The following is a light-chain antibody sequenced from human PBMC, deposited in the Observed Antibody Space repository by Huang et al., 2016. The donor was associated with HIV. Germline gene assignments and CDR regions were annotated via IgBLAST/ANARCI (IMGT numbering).Light chain of an antibody. CDR2: GAS. J-gene: IGKJ1*01. Sequence: EIEMTQSPVTLSVSPGERATLSCRASQSVSSNLAWYQQNPGQAPRLLIYGASTRATGIPARFSGSGSGTDFTLTISSLQSEDFAVYYCQQYNNWPRGTFGQGTKVDIK. CDR1: QSVSSN. CDR3: QQYNNWPRGT. V-gene: IGKV3-15*01.